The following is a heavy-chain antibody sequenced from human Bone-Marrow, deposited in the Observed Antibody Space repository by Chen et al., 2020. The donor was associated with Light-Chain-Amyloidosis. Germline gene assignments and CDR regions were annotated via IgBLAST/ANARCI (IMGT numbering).Heavy chain of an antibody. V-gene: IGHV1-69*01. J-gene: IGHJ6*02. D-gene: IGHD1-26*01. Sequence: QVQLVHSGAEVKKPGSSVKFSCNASGGTFSSYAISWVRQAPGQGLEWMGGIIPIFGTSNYAKKFQGRFTIPADESTSKAYMELSSLRSEDTAVYYCARPDLGIVGATMAYYYGMDVWGQGTTVTVSS. CDR1: GGTFSSYA. CDR2: IIPIFGTS. CDR3: ARPDLGIVGATMAYYYGMDV.